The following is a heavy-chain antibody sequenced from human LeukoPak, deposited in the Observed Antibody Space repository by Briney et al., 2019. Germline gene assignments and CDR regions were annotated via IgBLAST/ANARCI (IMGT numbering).Heavy chain of an antibody. CDR1: GGSISRYY. J-gene: IGHJ4*02. D-gene: IGHD4-17*01. CDR3: ARSEYGDPPYFDY. V-gene: IGHV4-59*01. Sequence: SESLSLTCTVSGGSISRYYWSWIRQPPGKGLEWRGYIYYSGSTNYNPSLQSRVTISVDTPKNQFSLKLSSVTAADTAGYYCARSEYGDPPYFDYWGEGTLVTVSS. CDR2: IYYSGST.